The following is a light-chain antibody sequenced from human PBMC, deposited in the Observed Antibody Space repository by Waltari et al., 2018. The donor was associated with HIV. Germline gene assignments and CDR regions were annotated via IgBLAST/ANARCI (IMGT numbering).Light chain of an antibody. Sequence: QSVLTQPPSVSATPGQKVTISCSGSTSNIGHNFVSWYQRIPGTPPTLIIYNNNERPSGIPARFSGSKSGTSATLGITGLQTGDEADYYCATWDSSLNGVLFGGGTKLTAL. CDR2: NNN. CDR1: TSNIGHNF. V-gene: IGLV1-51*01. CDR3: ATWDSSLNGVL. J-gene: IGLJ2*01.